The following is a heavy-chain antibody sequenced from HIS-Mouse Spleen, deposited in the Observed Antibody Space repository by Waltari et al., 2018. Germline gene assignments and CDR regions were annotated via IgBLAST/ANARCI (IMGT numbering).Heavy chain of an antibody. CDR1: GFSLSTSGMC. J-gene: IGHJ4*02. CDR3: ARISRDSSGYYDSFDY. V-gene: IGHV2-70*01. CDR2: IDWDDDK. Sequence: QVTLRESGPALVKPTQTLTLTCTFSGFSLSTSGMCVSWIRQPPGKALEWLALIDWDDDKYYSTSLKTRLTISKDTSKNQVVLTMTNMDPVDTATYYCARISRDSSGYYDSFDYWGQGTLVTVSS. D-gene: IGHD3-22*01.